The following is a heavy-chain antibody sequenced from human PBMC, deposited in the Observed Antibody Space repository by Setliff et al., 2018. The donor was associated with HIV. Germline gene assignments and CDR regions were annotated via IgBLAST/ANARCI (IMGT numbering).Heavy chain of an antibody. J-gene: IGHJ4*02. CDR2: INHSGST. CDR3: ARSRLHYYDSSGYYPSYFDY. Sequence: SETLSLTCTVSGGSISTGVYYWSWIRQPPGKGLEWFGEINHSGSTNYNPSLKSRVTISVDTSKNQFSLKLSSATAADTAVYYCARSRLHYYDSSGYYPSYFDYWGQGTLVTVSS. D-gene: IGHD3-22*01. V-gene: IGHV4-34*01. CDR1: GGSISTGVYY.